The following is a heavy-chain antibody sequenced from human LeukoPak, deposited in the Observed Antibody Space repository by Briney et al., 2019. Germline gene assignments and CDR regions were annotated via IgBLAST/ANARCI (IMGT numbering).Heavy chain of an antibody. V-gene: IGHV3-66*01. CDR2: IYSGGST. CDR1: GFTVSSNY. CDR3: ARDCSGWYKGYYYGMDV. Sequence: GGSLRLSCAASGFTVSSNYMSWVRQAPGKGLEWVSVIYSGGSTYYADSVKGRFTISRDNSKNTLYLQMNSLRAEDTAVYYCARDCSGWYKGYYYGMDVWGQGTTVTVSS. D-gene: IGHD6-19*01. J-gene: IGHJ6*02.